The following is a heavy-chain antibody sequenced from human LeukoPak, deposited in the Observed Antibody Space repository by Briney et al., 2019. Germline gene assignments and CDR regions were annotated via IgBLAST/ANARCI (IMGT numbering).Heavy chain of an antibody. CDR3: VKHSRGFYGNSDY. Sequence: GGSLRLSCAASEFTFSSYAMQWVRQAPGKGLEWVSGITVSGGTTYYADSVRGRFTISKDSSKNTLQMNSLSAEDTAIYYCVKHSRGFYGNSDYWGQGILVTVSS. CDR1: EFTFSSYA. D-gene: IGHD1-1*01. V-gene: IGHV3-23*01. J-gene: IGHJ4*02. CDR2: ITVSGGTT.